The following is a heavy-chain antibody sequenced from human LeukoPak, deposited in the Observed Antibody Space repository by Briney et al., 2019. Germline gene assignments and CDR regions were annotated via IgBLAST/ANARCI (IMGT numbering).Heavy chain of an antibody. J-gene: IGHJ6*03. Sequence: ASVKVSCKASGYSFTNFDINWVRQATGQGLEWMGWMNPNSGNKGYAQKFQGRVTMTMNTSITTAYMELSGLRSEDTAVYYCARGPQWRGDYYYMDVWGRGTTVTVSS. CDR1: GYSFTNFD. V-gene: IGHV1-8*01. CDR2: MNPNSGNK. CDR3: ARGPQWRGDYYYMDV. D-gene: IGHD6-19*01.